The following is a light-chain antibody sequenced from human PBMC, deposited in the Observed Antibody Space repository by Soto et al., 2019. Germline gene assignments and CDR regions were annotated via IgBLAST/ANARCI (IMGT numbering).Light chain of an antibody. CDR3: QQYDSYSHT. J-gene: IGKJ2*01. CDR2: DAS. V-gene: IGKV1-5*01. Sequence: DILMTQSPSALSASVGDRVTITCRASQSISRWLAWYKQNPGRAPKVLIYDASTFESGVPSRFSGSGSETEFTLTISSLQPYDAASYYCQQYDSYSHTFGQGTKLEIK. CDR1: QSISRW.